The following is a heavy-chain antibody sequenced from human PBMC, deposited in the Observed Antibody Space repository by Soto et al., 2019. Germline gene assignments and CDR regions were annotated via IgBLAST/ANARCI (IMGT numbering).Heavy chain of an antibody. D-gene: IGHD3-22*01. CDR2: ITNTGTN. J-gene: IGHJ4*02. CDR1: SGSSSGYY. V-gene: IGHV4-34*01. Sequence: QVQVQQWGAGRLKTSETLSLNCAFYSGSSSGYYWSWIRQPPGKLLEWIGEITNTGTNNYNPSLKSRVTISVDTSKRQLSLKPTSMTAADTALYYCALGYYHPFANWGQGTLFPVSA. CDR3: ALGYYHPFAN.